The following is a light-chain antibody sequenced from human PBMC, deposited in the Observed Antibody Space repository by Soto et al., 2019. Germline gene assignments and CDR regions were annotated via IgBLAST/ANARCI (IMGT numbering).Light chain of an antibody. CDR3: QQRSIWPPVT. Sequence: EIELTQSPATLSLSPGERATLSCRASPSVTNFLAWYQQKPGQAPRLLIYGAFNRATGIPARFSGSGSGTDFTLTISSLEPEDSAIDYCQQRSIWPPVTFGQGTRLEIK. CDR2: GAF. V-gene: IGKV3-11*01. J-gene: IGKJ5*01. CDR1: PSVTNF.